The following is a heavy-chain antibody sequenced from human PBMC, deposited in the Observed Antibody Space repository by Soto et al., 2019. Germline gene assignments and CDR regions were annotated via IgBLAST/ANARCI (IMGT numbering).Heavy chain of an antibody. CDR2: LDQDGSER. V-gene: IGHV3-7*01. CDR3: VCGGNFFVY. Sequence: EVQLVEAGGGVVQPGGSLRLSCAASGFTFSTCRMTWVRRPPGKGLEWVANLDQDGSERYYVDSVRGRFTISRDNAKNSLYLQMNSLRAEDTAVYYCVCGGNFFVYWGQGTLVTVSP. D-gene: IGHD3-16*01. CDR1: GFTFSTCR. J-gene: IGHJ4*02.